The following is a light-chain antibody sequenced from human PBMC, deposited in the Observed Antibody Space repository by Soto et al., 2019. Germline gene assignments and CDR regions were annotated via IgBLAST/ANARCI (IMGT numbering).Light chain of an antibody. CDR2: DAS. CDR3: QQYNNWPLFT. CDR1: QSVSSN. J-gene: IGKJ3*01. V-gene: IGKV3-15*01. Sequence: EIVVTQSPATLSVSPGGRATLSCGASQSVSSNLAWYQQKPGQSPRLLIYDASTRATGIPARFRGSGSETELTLTIGSLQSADSAVYYCQQYNNWPLFTFGPGTKVEIK.